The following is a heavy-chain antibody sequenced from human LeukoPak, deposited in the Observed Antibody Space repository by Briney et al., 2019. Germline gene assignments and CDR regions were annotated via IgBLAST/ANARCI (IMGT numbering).Heavy chain of an antibody. V-gene: IGHV3-7*01. D-gene: IGHD3-16*02. CDR2: IKQDGSEK. CDR1: GFTFSTYS. CDR3: ARDVYVWGSYRYGQRGGDY. Sequence: GGSLRLSCAASGFTFSTYSMSWVRQAPGKGLEWVANIKQDGSEKYYVDSVKGRFTISRDNAKNSLYLQMDSLRAEDTAVYYCARDVYVWGSYRYGQRGGDYWGQGTLVTVSS. J-gene: IGHJ4*02.